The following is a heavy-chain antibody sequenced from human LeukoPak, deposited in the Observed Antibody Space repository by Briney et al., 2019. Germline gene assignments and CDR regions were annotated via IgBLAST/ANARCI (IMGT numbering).Heavy chain of an antibody. Sequence: AGGSLRLSCAASGFTFSDYYMSWIRQAPGKGLEWVSYISSSGSTIYYADSVKGRFTVSRDNAKNSLYLQMNSLRAEDTAVYYCAREGPDTFSGQIDYWGQGTLVTVSS. D-gene: IGHD3-16*01. J-gene: IGHJ4*02. V-gene: IGHV3-11*01. CDR1: GFTFSDYY. CDR3: AREGPDTFSGQIDY. CDR2: ISSSGSTI.